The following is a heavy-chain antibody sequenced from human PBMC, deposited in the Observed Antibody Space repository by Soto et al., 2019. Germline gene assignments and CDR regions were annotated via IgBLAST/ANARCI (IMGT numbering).Heavy chain of an antibody. CDR3: AGEKCLSSRPSADYVMYF. CDR1: GGSICSYY. Sequence: SETLSLTCTVSGGSICSYYWSWIRQPPGKGLEWIGYIYYSGSTNYNPSLKSRATISVDTSKNQFSLKLSSVTAADTAVYYCAGEKCLSSRPSADYVMYFRARGTTVPVS. D-gene: IGHD6-6*01. J-gene: IGHJ6*02. CDR2: IYYSGST. V-gene: IGHV4-59*01.